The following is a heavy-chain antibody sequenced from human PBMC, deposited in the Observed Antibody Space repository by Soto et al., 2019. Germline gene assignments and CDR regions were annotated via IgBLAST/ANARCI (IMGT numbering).Heavy chain of an antibody. CDR1: GFTFSSYA. CDR3: ANGLGFGVVIWFDY. V-gene: IGHV3-23*01. J-gene: IGHJ4*02. D-gene: IGHD3-3*01. CDR2: ISGSGGST. Sequence: EVQLLESGGGLVQPGGSLRLSCAASGFTFSSYAMSWVRQAPGKGLEWVSAISGSGGSTYYADSVKGRFTISRDNSKNTLDLQMNSLRAEDTAVYYCANGLGFGVVIWFDYWGQGTLVTVSS.